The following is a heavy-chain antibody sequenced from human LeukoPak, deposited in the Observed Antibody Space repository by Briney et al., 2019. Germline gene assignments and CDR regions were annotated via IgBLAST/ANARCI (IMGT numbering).Heavy chain of an antibody. J-gene: IGHJ3*02. Sequence: GGSLRLSCAASGSIFSSTWMHWVRHAPGKGGVWVSRIESDETKTYADSVKGRFTISRDHAKNTVYLQMNSLRAEDTAVYYCARDRYYLMDIWGQGTMVTVSS. CDR3: ARDRYYLMDI. CDR2: IESDETKT. V-gene: IGHV3-74*01. CDR1: GSIFSSTW. D-gene: IGHD2/OR15-2a*01.